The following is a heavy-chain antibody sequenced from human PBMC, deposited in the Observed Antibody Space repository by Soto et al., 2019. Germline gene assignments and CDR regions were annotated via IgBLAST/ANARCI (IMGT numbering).Heavy chain of an antibody. CDR1: GVSIISYY. V-gene: IGHV4-59*01. J-gene: IGHJ3*02. D-gene: IGHD2-21*01. Sequence: SEILSLTCTVSGVSIISYYWSWIRQPPGKGLEWIGYIYYRGSTNYNPSLKSRVTIPVDTSKNQFSLRLTSVTAADTAMYYCARDLVNMSPDEALDIWGQGTMVTVSS. CDR3: ARDLVNMSPDEALDI. CDR2: IYYRGST.